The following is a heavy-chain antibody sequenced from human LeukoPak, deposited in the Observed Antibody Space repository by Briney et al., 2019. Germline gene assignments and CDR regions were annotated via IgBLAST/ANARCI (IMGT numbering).Heavy chain of an antibody. Sequence: GGSLRLSCAASGFTFSDHYMNWVRQAPGKGLEWVSYISSSGSTIYYADSVKGRFTISRDNAKNSLYLQMNSPRAEDTAVYYCARDRNFGAVAGEGYFDYWGQGTLVTVSS. V-gene: IGHV3-11*04. CDR2: ISSSGSTI. J-gene: IGHJ4*02. CDR1: GFTFSDHY. D-gene: IGHD6-19*01. CDR3: ARDRNFGAVAGEGYFDY.